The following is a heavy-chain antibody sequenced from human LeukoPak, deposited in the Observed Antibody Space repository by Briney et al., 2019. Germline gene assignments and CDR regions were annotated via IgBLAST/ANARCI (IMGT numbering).Heavy chain of an antibody. D-gene: IGHD6-13*01. V-gene: IGHV3-23*01. CDR2: ISGSGGST. CDR1: GFSLRSYT. CDR3: AKDRRIAAASVLFDY. J-gene: IGHJ4*02. Sequence: GGSLRLSCAASGFSLRSYTVTWVRQAPGKGLEWVSAISGSGGSTYYADSVKGRFTISRDNSKNTLYLQMNSRRAEDTAVYYCAKDRRIAAASVLFDYWGQGTLVTVSS.